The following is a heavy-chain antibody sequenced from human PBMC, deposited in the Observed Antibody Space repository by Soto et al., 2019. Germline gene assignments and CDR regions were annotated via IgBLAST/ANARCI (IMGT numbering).Heavy chain of an antibody. D-gene: IGHD2-2*01. V-gene: IGHV3-23*01. CDR1: GFTFSSYA. CDR3: AKEIVVVPAAMMSGLLGYGMDV. CDR2: ISGSGGST. Sequence: GGSLRLSCAASGFTFSSYAMSWVRQAPGKGLEWVSAISGSGGSTYYADSVKGRFTISRDNSKNTLYLQMNSLRAEDTAVYYCAKEIVVVPAAMMSGLLGYGMDVWGQGTTVTVSS. J-gene: IGHJ6*02.